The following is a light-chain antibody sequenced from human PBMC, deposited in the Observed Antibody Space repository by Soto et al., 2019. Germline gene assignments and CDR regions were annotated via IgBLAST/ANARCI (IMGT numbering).Light chain of an antibody. CDR1: SSDVGGYNY. CDR3: CSYAGSYTFRGYV. V-gene: IGLV2-14*03. Sequence: QSALTQPASVSGSPGQSITISCTGTSSDVGGYNYVSWYQHHPGKAPKLMIYDVSNRPSGVSNRFSASKSGNTASLTISELQAEDEADYYCCSYAGSYTFRGYVFGTGTKVTVL. J-gene: IGLJ1*01. CDR2: DVS.